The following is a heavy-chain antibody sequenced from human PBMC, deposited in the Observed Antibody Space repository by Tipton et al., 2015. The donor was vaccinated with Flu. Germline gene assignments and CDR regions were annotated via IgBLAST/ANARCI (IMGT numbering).Heavy chain of an antibody. CDR3: AKSGGFDS. V-gene: IGHV3-30*02. Sequence: SGFTFRTNGMHWVRPAPGKGLGWVAHIRSDETTEYADSVKGRFTISRDNSKDMLYLQMNSLRAEDTAVFYCAKSGGFDSWNQGALVIVSS. J-gene: IGHJ4*02. D-gene: IGHD1-26*01. CDR2: IRSDETTE. CDR1: GFTFRTNG.